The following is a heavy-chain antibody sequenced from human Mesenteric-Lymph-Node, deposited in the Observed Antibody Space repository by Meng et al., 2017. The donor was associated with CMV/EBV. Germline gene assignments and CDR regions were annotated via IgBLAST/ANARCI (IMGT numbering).Heavy chain of an antibody. CDR3: ARVHAYYYGSGSYNVDV. D-gene: IGHD3-10*01. J-gene: IGHJ6*02. Sequence: LSSYDINWVRQASGQGLEWIGEINHSGSTNYNPSLKSRVTISVDTSKNQFSLKLSSVTAADTAVYYCARVHAYYYGSGSYNVDVWGQGTTVTVSS. CDR1: LSSYD. CDR2: INHSGST. V-gene: IGHV4-34*01.